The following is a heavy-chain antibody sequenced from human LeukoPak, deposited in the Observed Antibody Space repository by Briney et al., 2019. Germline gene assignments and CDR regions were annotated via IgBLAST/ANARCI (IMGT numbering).Heavy chain of an antibody. CDR1: GYSISSGYY. Sequence: SETLSLTCAVSGYSISSGYYWGWIRQPPGKGLEWIGSIYHSGSTCYNPSLKSRVTISVDTSKNQFSLKLSSVTAADTAVYYCASGLWFGEKGFDPWGQGTLVTVSS. D-gene: IGHD3-10*01. CDR2: IYHSGST. J-gene: IGHJ5*02. V-gene: IGHV4-38-2*01. CDR3: ASGLWFGEKGFDP.